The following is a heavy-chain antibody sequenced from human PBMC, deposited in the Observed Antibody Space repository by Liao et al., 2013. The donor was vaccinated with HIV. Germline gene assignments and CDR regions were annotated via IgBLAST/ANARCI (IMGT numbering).Heavy chain of an antibody. Sequence: QVQLQESGSGLVKPSETLSLTCTVSGGSISNYYWSWIRQPPGKGLEWIGYIYYSGSTNYNPSLKSPVTISVDTSKNQFSLKLSSVTAADTAVYYCARITYYSDSSGYYHLLFDYWAREPWSPSPQ. CDR3: ARITYYSDSSGYYHLLFDY. CDR2: IYYSGST. J-gene: IGHJ4*02. V-gene: IGHV4-59*01. CDR1: GGSISNYY. D-gene: IGHD3-22*01.